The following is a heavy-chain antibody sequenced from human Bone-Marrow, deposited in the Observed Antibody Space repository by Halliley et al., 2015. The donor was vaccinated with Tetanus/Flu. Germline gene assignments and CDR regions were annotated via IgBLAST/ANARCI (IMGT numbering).Heavy chain of an antibody. CDR3: AAKGTTTWFNYYLGY. Sequence: SLRLSCAASGLTFSNYAMTWVRQAPGRGLEWVATIVGNGDETHYADSLRGRFTISRDNSRNTLFLQMYSLRDEDTALYYCAAKGTTTWFNYYLGYWGQGALVTVSS. J-gene: IGHJ4*02. D-gene: IGHD4-4*01. V-gene: IGHV3-23*01. CDR2: IVGNGDET. CDR1: GLTFSNYA.